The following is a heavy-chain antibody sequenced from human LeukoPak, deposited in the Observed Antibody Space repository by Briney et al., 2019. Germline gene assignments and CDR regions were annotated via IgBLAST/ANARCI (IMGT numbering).Heavy chain of an antibody. CDR2: IVGGGTT. CDR1: GFTFRSYA. Sequence: GGSLRLSCAASGFTFRSYAMSWVRQPPGKGLEYVSAIVGGGTTYYADSVKGRFTISRDNSKNTLYLQMNSLRAEDTAVYYCAKRDSSGYYYFDSWGQGTLVTVSS. D-gene: IGHD3-22*01. V-gene: IGHV3-23*01. J-gene: IGHJ4*02. CDR3: AKRDSSGYYYFDS.